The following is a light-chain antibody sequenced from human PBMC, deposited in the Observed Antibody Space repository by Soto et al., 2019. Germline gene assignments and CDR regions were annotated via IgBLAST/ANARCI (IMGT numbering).Light chain of an antibody. CDR1: QSVNSN. Sequence: ETVMTQSPATLSVSLGERATLSCRASQSVNSNLAWYQQKPGQAPNLLIYGASIRATGVPARFSASGSGTDFTLTISSLQPEDFAVYFCQQYKNWTPVTFGGGTKVEIK. V-gene: IGKV3-15*01. J-gene: IGKJ4*01. CDR3: QQYKNWTPVT. CDR2: GAS.